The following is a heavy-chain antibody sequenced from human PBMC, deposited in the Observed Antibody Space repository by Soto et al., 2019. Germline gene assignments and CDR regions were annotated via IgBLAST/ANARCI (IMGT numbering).Heavy chain of an antibody. J-gene: IGHJ4*02. CDR1: GFTFSSYG. Sequence: PGGSLRLSCAASGFTFSSYGMHWVRQAPGKGLEWVAVISDDGSNKYYADSVKGRFTISRDNSKNTLYLQMNSLRAEDTAVYYCDNACFTHYTAMVRFDYWGQGTLVTVSS. CDR3: DNACFTHYTAMVRFDY. D-gene: IGHD5-18*01. V-gene: IGHV3-30*03. CDR2: ISDDGSNK.